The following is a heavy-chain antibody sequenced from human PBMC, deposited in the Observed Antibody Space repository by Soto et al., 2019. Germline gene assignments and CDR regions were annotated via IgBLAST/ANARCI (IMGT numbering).Heavy chain of an antibody. CDR2: IIPIFGTA. CDR3: ARVNYYDRSGHVSD. D-gene: IGHD3-22*01. Sequence: QVQLVQSGAEVKKPGSSVKVSCKASGGTFSSYVISWVRQAPGQGLEWMGGIIPIFGTANYAQKFQGRVTTTADKSTSTAYMELSSLRSEDTAVYYCARVNYYDRSGHVSDWGQGTMVTVSS. J-gene: IGHJ4*02. V-gene: IGHV1-69*06. CDR1: GGTFSSYV.